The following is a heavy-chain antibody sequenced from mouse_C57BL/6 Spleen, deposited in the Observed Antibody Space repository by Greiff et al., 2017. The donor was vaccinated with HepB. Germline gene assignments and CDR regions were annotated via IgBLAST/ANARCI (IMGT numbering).Heavy chain of an antibody. D-gene: IGHD1-1*01. CDR3: ARDYYGSSGY. J-gene: IGHJ2*01. CDR1: GYTFTSYW. CDR2: IYPGSGST. Sequence: QVQLKQSGAELVKPGASVKMSCKASGYTFTSYWITWVKQRPGQGLEWIGDIYPGSGSTNYNEKFKSKATLTVDTSSSTAYMQLSSLTSEDSAVYYCARDYYGSSGYWGQGTTLTVSS. V-gene: IGHV1-55*01.